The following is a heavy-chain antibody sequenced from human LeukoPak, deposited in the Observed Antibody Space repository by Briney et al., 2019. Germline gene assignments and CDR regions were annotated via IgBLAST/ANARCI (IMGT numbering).Heavy chain of an antibody. CDR2: IRYDGSNK. V-gene: IGHV3-30*02. CDR3: AKESTSYYYDSSGYFDAFDI. Sequence: GGSLRLSCAASGFTFSSYGMHWVRQAPGKGLEWVAFIRYDGSNKYYADSVKGRFTISRDNSKSTLYLQMNSLRAEDTAVYYCAKESTSYYYDSSGYFDAFDIWGQGTMVTVSS. J-gene: IGHJ3*02. D-gene: IGHD3-22*01. CDR1: GFTFSSYG.